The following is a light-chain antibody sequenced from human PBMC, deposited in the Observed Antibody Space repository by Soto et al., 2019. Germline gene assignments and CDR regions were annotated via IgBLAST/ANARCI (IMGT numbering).Light chain of an antibody. Sequence: QSALTQPASVSGSPGQSITISCTGTSSDVGSYNVVSWYQQHPGKAPKLMIYEGNKRPSGVSNRFSGSKSGNTASLTISGLQAEDEADYYCCSYAGSSTYVFGSGTKLTV. V-gene: IGLV2-23*01. CDR1: SSDVGSYNV. CDR2: EGN. CDR3: CSYAGSSTYV. J-gene: IGLJ1*01.